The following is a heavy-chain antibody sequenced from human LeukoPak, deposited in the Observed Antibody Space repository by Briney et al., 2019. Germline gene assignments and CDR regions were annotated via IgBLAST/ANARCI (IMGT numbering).Heavy chain of an antibody. CDR3: ARGLVSAQQPLPRFDP. CDR2: TYYSGST. J-gene: IGHJ5*02. D-gene: IGHD6-13*01. CDR1: GGSISSSSYY. V-gene: IGHV4-39*01. Sequence: KPSETLSLTCTVSGGSISSSSYYWGWIRQPPGKGLEWIGSTYYSGSTYYNPSLKSRVTISVDTSKNQFSLKLSSVTAADTAVYYCARGLVSAQQPLPRFDPWGQGTLVTVSS.